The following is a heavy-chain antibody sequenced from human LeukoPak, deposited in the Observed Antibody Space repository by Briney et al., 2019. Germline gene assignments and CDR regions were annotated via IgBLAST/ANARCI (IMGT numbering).Heavy chain of an antibody. CDR3: ARAKRPYHYYGMDV. CDR1: GGSFSGYY. J-gene: IGHJ6*04. Sequence: PSETLSLTCAVYGGSFSGYYWSWIRQPPGKGLEWIGEINHSGSTNYNPSLKSRVTISVDTSKNQFSLKLSSVTAADAAVYYCARAKRPYHYYGMDVWGKGTTVTVSS. V-gene: IGHV4-34*01. D-gene: IGHD6-25*01. CDR2: INHSGST.